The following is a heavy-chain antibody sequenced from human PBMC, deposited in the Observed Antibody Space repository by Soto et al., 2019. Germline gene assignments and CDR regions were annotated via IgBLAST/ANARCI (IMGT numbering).Heavy chain of an antibody. J-gene: IGHJ4*02. CDR2: INAGNGNT. D-gene: IGHD3-10*01. Sequence: ASVKVSCKASGYTFTSYAMHWVRQAPGQRLEWMGWINAGNGNTKYSQKFQGRVTITRDTSASTAYMELSSLRSEDTAVYYCARGSGYRNSPLDYWGLGTLVTVSS. V-gene: IGHV1-3*01. CDR3: ARGSGYRNSPLDY. CDR1: GYTFTSYA.